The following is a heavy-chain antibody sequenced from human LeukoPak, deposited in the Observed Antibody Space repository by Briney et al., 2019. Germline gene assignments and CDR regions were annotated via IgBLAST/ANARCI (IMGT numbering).Heavy chain of an antibody. CDR3: ARCYDYFRGSYRLELDY. D-gene: IGHD3-16*02. CDR2: ISSGGSVI. J-gene: IGHJ4*02. Sequence: GGSLRLSCAASGFTFSSYEMNWVRQAPGKGLEWVSYISSGGSVIYYSDSVKGRFTIARDNAKNSLYLQMNSLRAEDTAVYYCARCYDYFRGSYRLELDYWGQGTLVTVSS. CDR1: GFTFSSYE. V-gene: IGHV3-48*03.